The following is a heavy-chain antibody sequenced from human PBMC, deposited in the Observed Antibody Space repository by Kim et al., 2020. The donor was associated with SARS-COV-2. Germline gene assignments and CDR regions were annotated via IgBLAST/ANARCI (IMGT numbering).Heavy chain of an antibody. Sequence: SETLSLTCAVYGGSFSGYYWSWIRQPPGKGLEWIGEINHSGSTNYNPSLKSRVTISVDTSKNQFSLKMSSVTAADTAVYYCARGSVLMNWFDPWGQGTLVTVSS. CDR1: GGSFSGYY. V-gene: IGHV4-34*01. CDR2: INHSGST. D-gene: IGHD2-8*01. J-gene: IGHJ5*02. CDR3: ARGSVLMNWFDP.